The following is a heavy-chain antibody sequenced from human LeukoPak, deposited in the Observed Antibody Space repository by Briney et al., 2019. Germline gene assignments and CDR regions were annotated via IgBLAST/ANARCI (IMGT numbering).Heavy chain of an antibody. J-gene: IGHJ4*02. Sequence: ASVKVSYKVSGYTLTELSMHWVRQAPGKGLEWMGGFDPEDGETIYAQKFQGRVTMTEDTSTDTAYMELSSLRSEDTAVYYCATDLDFWSGYTRPLWGQGTLVTVSS. CDR2: FDPEDGET. CDR1: GYTLTELS. V-gene: IGHV1-24*01. CDR3: ATDLDFWSGYTRPL. D-gene: IGHD3-3*01.